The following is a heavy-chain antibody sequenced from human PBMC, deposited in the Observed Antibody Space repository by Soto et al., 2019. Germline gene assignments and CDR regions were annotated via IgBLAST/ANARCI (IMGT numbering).Heavy chain of an antibody. CDR3: ARRLIPNRNDDSVDP. D-gene: IGHD2-21*01. V-gene: IGHV5-10-1*01. Sequence: GASLKISRKGSGYGFSGYWNSWVRQTPGKGLEWLGRIDPSDSYTNYSPSFQGHVSISVDKSINTVYLQWSSLKASDTAIYYSARRLIPNRNDDSVDPWGQGTLGTVSS. CDR1: GYGFSGYW. J-gene: IGHJ5*02. CDR2: IDPSDSYT.